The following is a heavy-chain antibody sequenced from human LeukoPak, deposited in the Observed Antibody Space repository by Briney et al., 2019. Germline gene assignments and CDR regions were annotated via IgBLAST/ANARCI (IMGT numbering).Heavy chain of an antibody. V-gene: IGHV1-18*01. CDR1: GYRFTDFG. Sequence: TSVKVSCKAGGYRFTDFGISWLRQAPGQGLEWMGWSSTGNRDPEYAQKFKGRVTVSTDTSANTAYMELRSLRLDDTALYFCSRDWGTAGDISDIWGQGTMITASS. J-gene: IGHJ3*02. D-gene: IGHD1-1*01. CDR2: SSTGNRDP. CDR3: SRDWGTAGDISDI.